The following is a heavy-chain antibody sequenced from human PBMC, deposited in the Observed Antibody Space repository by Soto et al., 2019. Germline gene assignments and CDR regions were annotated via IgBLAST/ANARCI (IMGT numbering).Heavy chain of an antibody. D-gene: IGHD1-26*01. CDR1: GGSFSGYS. V-gene: IGHV4-34*01. Sequence: QVQLQQWGAGLLKPSETLSLTCAVYGGSFSGYSWTWIRHPPGKGLEWIGEINHSGSTKYNPSLESRVTISLETSQNPCSRQLISVTAADTAVYYCARRVGQQGDAFDIWGQGTMFTVSS. CDR2: INHSGST. CDR3: ARRVGQQGDAFDI. J-gene: IGHJ3*02.